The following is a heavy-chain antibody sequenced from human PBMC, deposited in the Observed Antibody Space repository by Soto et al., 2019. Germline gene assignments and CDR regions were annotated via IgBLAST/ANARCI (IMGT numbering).Heavy chain of an antibody. J-gene: IGHJ6*03. CDR3: ARDKGDIVVVPAAIFYMDV. D-gene: IGHD2-2*01. Sequence: QVQLVESGGGVVQPGRSLRLSCAASGFTFSSYGMHWVRQAPGKGLERVAVIWYDGSNKYYADSVKGRFTISRDNSKNTLYLQMNSLRAEDTAVYYCARDKGDIVVVPAAIFYMDVWGKGTTVTVSS. CDR1: GFTFSSYG. V-gene: IGHV3-33*01. CDR2: IWYDGSNK.